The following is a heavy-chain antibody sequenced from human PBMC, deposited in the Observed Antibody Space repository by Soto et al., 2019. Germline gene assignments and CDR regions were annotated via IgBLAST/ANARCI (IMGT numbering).Heavy chain of an antibody. J-gene: IGHJ4*02. Sequence: EVQLLESGGGLVQPGGSLRLSCTASGFTFSSYAMSWVRQAPGKGLEWVSAISGSGGSTYYADSVKGRFTISRDNSKNTLYLQMNSLRAEDTAVYYCAKDRGYYDSSGYLDYWGQGTLVTVSS. V-gene: IGHV3-23*01. CDR2: ISGSGGST. CDR3: AKDRGYYDSSGYLDY. CDR1: GFTFSSYA. D-gene: IGHD3-22*01.